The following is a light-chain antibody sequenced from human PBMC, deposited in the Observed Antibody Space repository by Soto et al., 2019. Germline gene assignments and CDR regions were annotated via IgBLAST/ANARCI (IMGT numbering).Light chain of an antibody. Sequence: QSALTQPASVSGSPGQSITISCTGTSSDVGRYKLVSWYQQHPGNAPKLMIYDVTNRHSGVSNRFSGSKSGNTASLTISGLQAQYEDDYYCSSYTTSSTLIFGGGTKLTVL. CDR2: DVT. CDR1: SSDVGRYKL. V-gene: IGLV2-14*03. J-gene: IGLJ2*01. CDR3: SSYTTSSTLI.